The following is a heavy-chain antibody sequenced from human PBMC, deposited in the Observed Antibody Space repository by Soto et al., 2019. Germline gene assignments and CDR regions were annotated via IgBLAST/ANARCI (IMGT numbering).Heavy chain of an antibody. J-gene: IGHJ3*02. CDR3: ARDPRAGECRAPIPKWEFDI. CDR2: INPSGGST. Sequence: DSLQVCCKASGYTFTGYYMHWVRQAPGQGLAWMGIINPSGGSTSYAQKFQGRVTMTRDTSTSTVYMELSSLRSEDTAVYYCARDPRAGECRAPIPKWEFDIWGPGTMVTV. V-gene: IGHV1-46*01. CDR1: GYTFTGYY. D-gene: IGHD1-26*01.